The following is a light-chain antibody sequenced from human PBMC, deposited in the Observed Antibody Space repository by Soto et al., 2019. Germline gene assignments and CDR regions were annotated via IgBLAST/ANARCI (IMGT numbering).Light chain of an antibody. V-gene: IGKV3-20*01. Sequence: VVLTHSPGTLSFSQRARATRSCRAVQSVSSNYLAWYQQKPVQAPRLSIYAAFSRATGIPDRFSGSESGTDLTLTIDGLESEDFAVYYCQQYGNSLLIAFGQGRRPEIK. CDR3: QQYGNSLLIA. CDR1: QSVSSNY. CDR2: AAF. J-gene: IGKJ5*01.